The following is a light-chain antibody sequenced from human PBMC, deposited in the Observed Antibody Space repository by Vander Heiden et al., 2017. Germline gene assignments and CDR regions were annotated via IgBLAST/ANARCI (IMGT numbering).Light chain of an antibody. V-gene: IGLV3-21*02. CDR2: DDS. Sequence: SYLLTQPPSVSVAPGQTARITCGGNNIGSKSVHGYQQKPGQAPVLVVYDDSGRPSGIPERFSGSNSGNTATLTISRVEAGDEADYYCQVWDSSVVFGGGTKLTVL. J-gene: IGLJ2*01. CDR1: NIGSKS. CDR3: QVWDSSVV.